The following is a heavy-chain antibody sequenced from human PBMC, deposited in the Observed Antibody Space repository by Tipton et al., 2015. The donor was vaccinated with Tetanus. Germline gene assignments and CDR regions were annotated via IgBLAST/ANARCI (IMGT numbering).Heavy chain of an antibody. D-gene: IGHD6-19*01. CDR3: ARARSSGWPGVWFDP. V-gene: IGHV4-39*01. Sequence: LSLTCTVSGGSISSSSYYWGWIRQPPGKGLEWIGSIYYSGSTYYNPSLKSRVTISVDTSKNQFSLKLSSVTAADTAVYYCARARSSGWPGVWFDPWGQGTLVTVSS. CDR2: IYYSGST. J-gene: IGHJ5*02. CDR1: GGSISSSSYY.